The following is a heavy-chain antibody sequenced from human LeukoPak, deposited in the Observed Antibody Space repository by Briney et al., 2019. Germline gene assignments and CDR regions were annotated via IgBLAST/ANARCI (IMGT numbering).Heavy chain of an antibody. V-gene: IGHV1-46*03. D-gene: IGHD2-2*02. J-gene: IGHJ3*02. CDR2: INPSGGST. CDR3: VRDLQYCSSTSCYNDDAFDI. CDR1: GYTFTSYY. Sequence: ASVKVSCKASGYTFTSYYMHWVRQAPGQGLEWMGIINPSGGSTSYAQKFQGRVTMTRDTSTSTVYMELSSLRSEDTAVYYCVRDLQYCSSTSCYNDDAFDIWGQGTMVTVSS.